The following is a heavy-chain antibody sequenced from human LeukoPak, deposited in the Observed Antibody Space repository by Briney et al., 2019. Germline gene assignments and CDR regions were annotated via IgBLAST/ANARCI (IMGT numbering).Heavy chain of an antibody. CDR1: VYTFTSYD. J-gene: IGHJ6*03. CDR2: MNPNSGNT. V-gene: IGHV1-8*03. CDR3: ARGVAGGVYYYYYMDV. Sequence: ASVKVSCKASVYTFTSYDINWVRQATRQGLEWMGWMNPNSGNTGYAQKFQGRVTITRNTSISTAYMELSSLRSEDTAVYYCARGVAGGVYYYYYMDVWGKGTTVTVSS. D-gene: IGHD6-19*01.